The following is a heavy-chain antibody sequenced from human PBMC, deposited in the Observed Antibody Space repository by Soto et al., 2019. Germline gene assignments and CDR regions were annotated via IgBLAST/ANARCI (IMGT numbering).Heavy chain of an antibody. CDR2: IWYDGSNK. Sequence: PGGSLILSCAASGFTFSSYGMHWVRQAPGKGLEWVAVIWYDGSNKYYADSVKGRFTISRDNSKNTLYLQMNSLRAEDTAVYYCARDRIAARPQTYYYYYYGMDVWGQGTTVTVSS. J-gene: IGHJ6*02. V-gene: IGHV3-33*01. CDR1: GFTFSSYG. CDR3: ARDRIAARPQTYYYYYYGMDV. D-gene: IGHD6-6*01.